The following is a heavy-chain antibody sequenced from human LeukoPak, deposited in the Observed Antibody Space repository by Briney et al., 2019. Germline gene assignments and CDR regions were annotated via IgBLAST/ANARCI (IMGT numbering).Heavy chain of an antibody. CDR1: GGTFSSYA. Sequence: ASVKVSCKASGGTFSSYAISWVRQAPGQGLEWMGGIIPIFGTANYAQKFQGRVTITADESTSTAYMELSSLRSEDTAVYYCARDGEDIVVVPAAMIANKTDYYYYYGMDVWGQGTTVTVSS. V-gene: IGHV1-69*13. CDR3: ARDGEDIVVVPAAMIANKTDYYYYYGMDV. J-gene: IGHJ6*02. D-gene: IGHD2-2*01. CDR2: IIPIFGTA.